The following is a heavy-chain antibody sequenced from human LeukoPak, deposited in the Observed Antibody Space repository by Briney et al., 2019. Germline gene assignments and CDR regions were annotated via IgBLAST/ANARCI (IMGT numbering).Heavy chain of an antibody. D-gene: IGHD3-22*01. CDR1: GFTVSSNY. CDR2: IYSGGST. CDR3: ARAYYYDSSGLFA. Sequence: GGSLRLSCAASGFTVSSNYMSWVRQAPGKGLEWVSVIYSGGSTYYADSVKGRFTISRDNSKNTLYLQMNSLRAEDTAVYYCARAYYYDSSGLFAWGQGTLVTVSS. J-gene: IGHJ5*02. V-gene: IGHV3-66*01.